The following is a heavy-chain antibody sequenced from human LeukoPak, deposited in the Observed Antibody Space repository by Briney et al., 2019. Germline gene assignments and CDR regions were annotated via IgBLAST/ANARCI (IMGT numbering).Heavy chain of an antibody. CDR1: GGTFTTYA. D-gene: IGHD3-22*01. Sequence: SVKVSCKASGGTFTTYAISWVRQAPGQGLEWMGGIIPIFGTANYAQKFQGRVTITADESSGTAYMALSSLRSEDTAIYYRATTRDYYENSGYTLLQDWGQGTLVTVSS. V-gene: IGHV1-69*13. CDR3: ATTRDYYENSGYTLLQD. J-gene: IGHJ1*01. CDR2: IIPIFGTA.